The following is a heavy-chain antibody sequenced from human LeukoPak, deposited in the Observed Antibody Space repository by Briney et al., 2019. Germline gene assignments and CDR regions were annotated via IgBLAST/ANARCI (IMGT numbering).Heavy chain of an antibody. Sequence: GGSLRLSCAASGFTFSNYWMSWVRQAPGKGLERVAIIKQDGSEKNYADSVKRRFTISRDNAKNSLYLQMNSLRAEDTAVYFCARVPDYSSGWVFDYWGQGTLVTVSS. CDR2: IKQDGSEK. V-gene: IGHV3-7*04. D-gene: IGHD6-19*01. CDR3: ARVPDYSSGWVFDY. CDR1: GFTFSNYW. J-gene: IGHJ4*02.